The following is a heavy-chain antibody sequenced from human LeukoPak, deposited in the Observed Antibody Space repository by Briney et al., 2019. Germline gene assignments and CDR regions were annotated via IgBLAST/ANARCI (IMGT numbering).Heavy chain of an antibody. Sequence: ASVKVSCKASGYTAGYFMHWVRQAPGPGLEWVGWINPNTGGTNYAQKFQGRVTMTSDTSIKTVYMELNGLRSDDTAMYYCARDISGVHYDYWGQGTLVTV. CDR3: ARDISGVHYDY. CDR1: GYTAGYF. CDR2: INPNTGGT. D-gene: IGHD3-10*01. V-gene: IGHV1-2*02. J-gene: IGHJ4*02.